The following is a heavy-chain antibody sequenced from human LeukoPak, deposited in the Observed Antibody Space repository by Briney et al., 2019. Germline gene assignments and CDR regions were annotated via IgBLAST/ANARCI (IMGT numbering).Heavy chain of an antibody. J-gene: IGHJ4*02. CDR2: VRSKGYNYAT. CDR3: ATLGDTGGWYPDH. CDR1: GLTVSGSA. Sequence: GGSLRLSYEDSGLTVSGSAMHRVRQASGKEMEWLGRVRSKGYNYATAYGASVKDRFIISRDDSKSTAYLQMSSLKSEDTAVYYCATLGDTGGWYPDHWCQGSLVIVSS. D-gene: IGHD6-19*01. V-gene: IGHV3-73*01.